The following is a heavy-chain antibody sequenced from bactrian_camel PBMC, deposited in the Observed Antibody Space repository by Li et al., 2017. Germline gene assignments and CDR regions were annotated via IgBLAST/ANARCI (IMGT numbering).Heavy chain of an antibody. J-gene: IGHJ6*01. V-gene: IGHV3S1*01. Sequence: QLVESGGGSVEAGGSLRLSCVVSGYSLSGKCVGWFRQAPGKEREAIATLYTNRDSTWYDDSVEGRFTISQDNAKATVFLQMNNLKPEDTGMYYCALDYRLYDGECGRMPYERKSWGQGTQVTVS. CDR3: ALDYRLYDGECGRMPYERKS. CDR2: LYTNRDST. CDR1: GYSLSGKC. D-gene: IGHD3*01.